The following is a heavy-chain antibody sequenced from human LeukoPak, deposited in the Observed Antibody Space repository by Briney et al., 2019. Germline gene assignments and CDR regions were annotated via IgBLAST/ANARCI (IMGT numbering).Heavy chain of an antibody. Sequence: GGSLRLSCAASGFTFSSYAMHWVRQAPGKGLEWVAVISYDGSNKYYADSVKGRFTISRDNSKNTLYLQMNSLRAEDTAVYYCARGNPLLEYDYFDYWGQGTLVTVSS. J-gene: IGHJ4*02. CDR3: ARGNPLLEYDYFDY. V-gene: IGHV3-30-3*01. D-gene: IGHD3-3*01. CDR2: ISYDGSNK. CDR1: GFTFSSYA.